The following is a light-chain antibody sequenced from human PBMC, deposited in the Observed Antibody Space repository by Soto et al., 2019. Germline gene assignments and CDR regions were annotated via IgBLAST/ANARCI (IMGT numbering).Light chain of an antibody. Sequence: QSALTQPPSVSAAPGQKVTISCSGGSSNIGNNYVSWYQQVAGTTPKLLIFDNNKRPSGIPDRFSGSKSGTSATLGITGLQTGDEADYYCGTWDSSLSVWVFGGGTKLTVL. CDR3: GTWDSSLSVWV. CDR2: DNN. J-gene: IGLJ3*02. V-gene: IGLV1-51*01. CDR1: SSNIGNNY.